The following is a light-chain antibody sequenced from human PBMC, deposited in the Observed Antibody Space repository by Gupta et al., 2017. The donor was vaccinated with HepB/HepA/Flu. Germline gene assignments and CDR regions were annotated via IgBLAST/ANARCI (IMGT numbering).Light chain of an antibody. CDR2: DAS. CDR1: QSISSF. Sequence: EIVLTQSPATLSLSPGERATLSCRASQSISSFLAWYQQKSGQAPRLLMYDASNSVTGIPARFSGSGSGTDFTLTISSLEPEDFAVYYCRQRCACPLTFGGGTKVEI. J-gene: IGKJ4*01. CDR3: RQRCACPLT. V-gene: IGKV3-11*01.